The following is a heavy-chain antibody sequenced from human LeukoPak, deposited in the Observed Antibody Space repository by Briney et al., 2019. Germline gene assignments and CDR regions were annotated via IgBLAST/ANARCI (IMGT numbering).Heavy chain of an antibody. D-gene: IGHD6-13*01. CDR2: FYYSGST. V-gene: IGHV4-39*07. CDR1: GGSISSSSYY. Sequence: PSETLSLTCTVSGGSISSSSYYWGWIRQPPGKGLEWIGSFYYSGSTYYNPSLKSRVTISVDTSKNQFSLKLSSVTAADTAVYYCARDNVRSGSWYYYNNPWFDPWGQGTLVTVSS. CDR3: ARDNVRSGSWYYYNNPWFDP. J-gene: IGHJ5*02.